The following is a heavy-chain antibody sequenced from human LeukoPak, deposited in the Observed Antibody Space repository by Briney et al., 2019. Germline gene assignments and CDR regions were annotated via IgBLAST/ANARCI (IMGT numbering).Heavy chain of an antibody. Sequence: GGSLRLSCAASGFTFSSYWMHWVRQAPGKGLVWVSRINTDGSSTSYADSVKGRFTISRDNAKNTLYLQMNSLRAEDTAVYYCASEPVVVPAVAFDIWGQGTMVTVSS. CDR2: INTDGSST. J-gene: IGHJ3*02. D-gene: IGHD2-2*01. V-gene: IGHV3-74*01. CDR1: GFTFSSYW. CDR3: ASEPVVVPAVAFDI.